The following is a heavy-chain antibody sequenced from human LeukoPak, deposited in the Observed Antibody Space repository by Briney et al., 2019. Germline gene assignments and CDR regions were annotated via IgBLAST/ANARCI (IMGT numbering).Heavy chain of an antibody. D-gene: IGHD3-9*01. V-gene: IGHV1-2*02. J-gene: IGHJ5*02. CDR1: GYRFTSYW. Sequence: GESLKISCKGSGYRFTSYWIGWVRQAPGQGLEWMGWINPNSGDTKFAQKFQGRVSMTRDTAISTAYMELSRLRSDDTAVYYCAREYYDILSGYSSWFDPGGQGSLVTVS. CDR2: INPNSGDT. CDR3: AREYYDILSGYSSWFDP.